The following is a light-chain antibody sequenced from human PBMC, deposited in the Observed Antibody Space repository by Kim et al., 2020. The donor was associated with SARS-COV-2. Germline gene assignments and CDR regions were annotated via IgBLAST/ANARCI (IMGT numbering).Light chain of an antibody. CDR2: GNS. J-gene: IGLJ3*02. CDR1: SSNNGAGYH. Sequence: GQRVTLSCTGSSSNNGAGYHQHLYQQLPRTSPDLLIYGNSDLPSGIPDRFSGSEAGTAAYLAVAGLLAEDEAYYDCQSYDASLRVVFSGETELAVL. CDR3: QSYDASLRVV. V-gene: IGLV1-40*01.